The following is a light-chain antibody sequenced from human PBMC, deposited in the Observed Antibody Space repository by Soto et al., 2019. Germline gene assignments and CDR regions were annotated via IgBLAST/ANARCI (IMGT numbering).Light chain of an antibody. CDR2: DAS. CDR3: QQRSEWPRT. J-gene: IGKJ1*01. CDR1: QSISSS. V-gene: IGKV3-11*01. Sequence: EIVLTQSPATLSLSPGERATLSCRASQSISSSLAWYQQKPGQAPKLIIYDASSRATGFTARFSGSGSGTDFTLTIGSREPEDFAVYYCQQRSEWPRTFGQGTKVEIK.